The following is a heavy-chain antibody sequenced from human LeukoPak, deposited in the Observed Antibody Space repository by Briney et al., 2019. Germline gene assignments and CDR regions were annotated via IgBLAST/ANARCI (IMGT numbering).Heavy chain of an antibody. J-gene: IGHJ4*02. CDR1: GFTFSSHE. Sequence: TGGSLRLSCAASGFTFSSHEMNWVRQAPGKGLEWLSYISGSGDTMYYADSVRGRSTISRDNAKNSLYLQMNSLRTEDSALYSCARGAVAGTPPVDYWGPGTLVTVSS. D-gene: IGHD6-19*01. CDR2: ISGSGDTM. V-gene: IGHV3-48*03. CDR3: ARGAVAGTPPVDY.